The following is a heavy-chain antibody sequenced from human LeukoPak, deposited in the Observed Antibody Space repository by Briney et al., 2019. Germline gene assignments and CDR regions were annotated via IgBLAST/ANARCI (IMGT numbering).Heavy chain of an antibody. J-gene: IGHJ4*02. CDR3: ASPVEYTSSLIDY. CDR2: IYHSGST. CDR1: GGSISSGDYY. V-gene: IGHV4-30-2*01. Sequence: PSETLSLTCTVSGGSISSGDYYWSWIRQPPGKGREGIGYIYHSGSTYYNPSLKSRVTISADRSKNQFSLKLNSVTAADTAVYYCASPVEYTSSLIDYWGQGTLVTVSS. D-gene: IGHD6-6*01.